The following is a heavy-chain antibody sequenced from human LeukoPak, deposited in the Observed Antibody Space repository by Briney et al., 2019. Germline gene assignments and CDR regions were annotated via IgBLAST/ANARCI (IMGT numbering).Heavy chain of an antibody. J-gene: IGHJ4*02. V-gene: IGHV3-7*01. CDR2: IKRDGSEK. D-gene: IGHD2-2*01. Sequence: GGSLRLPCAASGFTFSSYWMSWVRQAPGKGVEWVANIKRDGSEKYYVDSVKGRFTISRDNAKNSLYLQMNSLRAEDTAVYYCARGSLVPAAPGIKPFDYWGQGTLVTVSS. CDR1: GFTFSSYW. CDR3: ARGSLVPAAPGIKPFDY.